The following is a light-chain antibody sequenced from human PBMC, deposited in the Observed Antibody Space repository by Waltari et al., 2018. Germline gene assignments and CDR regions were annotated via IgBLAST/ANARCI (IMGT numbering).Light chain of an antibody. CDR1: QSLDND. CDR2: GAS. CDR3: QQRKRWLT. V-gene: IGKV3-11*01. Sequence: DIVLTQSPATLSLSPGESATLSCRASQSLDNDLAWYQQGPGQAPRLLIYGASYRAAGIPARFSGSGSGTDFTLTISSLEPEDFAVYYCQQRKRWLTFGGGTKVEIK. J-gene: IGKJ4*01.